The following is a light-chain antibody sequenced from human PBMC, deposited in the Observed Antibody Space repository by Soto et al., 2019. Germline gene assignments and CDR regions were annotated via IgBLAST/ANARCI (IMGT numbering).Light chain of an antibody. CDR3: QQYDNWPT. Sequence: IVMTQSPATLSVSPGERATLSCRASQSITTNLVWYQQKAGQAPRLLIYGASTRATGIPARFSGSGSGTEFTLTISSLQSEDFAVYCCQQYDNWPTFGQGTKVDIK. CDR2: GAS. V-gene: IGKV3-15*01. CDR1: QSITTN. J-gene: IGKJ1*01.